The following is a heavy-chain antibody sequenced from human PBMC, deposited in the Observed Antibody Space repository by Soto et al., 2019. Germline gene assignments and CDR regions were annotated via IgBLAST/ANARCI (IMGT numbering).Heavy chain of an antibody. CDR2: INHSGST. V-gene: IGHV4-34*01. J-gene: IGHJ5*02. CDR1: GGSFSGYY. CDR3: ARGRLQGWIRKSIKENWFDP. Sequence: PSETLSLTCAVYGGSFSGYYWSWIRQPPGKGLEWIGEINHSGSTNYNPSLKSRVTISVDTSKNQFSLKLSSVTAADTAVYYCARGRLQGWIRKSIKENWFDPWGQGTLVTVSS. D-gene: IGHD2-21*01.